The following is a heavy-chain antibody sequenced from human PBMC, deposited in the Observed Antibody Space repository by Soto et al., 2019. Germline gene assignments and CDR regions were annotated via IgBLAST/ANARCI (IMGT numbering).Heavy chain of an antibody. CDR3: ATSSKPRRVLYYYYGMDV. CDR1: GGTFSSYA. D-gene: IGHD1-1*01. J-gene: IGHJ6*02. Sequence: QVQLVQSGAEVKKPGSSVKVSCKASGGTFSSYAISWVRQAPGQGLEWMGGIIPIFGTANYAQKFQGRVTITADESTSTAYMELSSLRSVDTAVYYCATSSKPRRVLYYYYGMDVWGQGTTVTVSS. V-gene: IGHV1-69*01. CDR2: IIPIFGTA.